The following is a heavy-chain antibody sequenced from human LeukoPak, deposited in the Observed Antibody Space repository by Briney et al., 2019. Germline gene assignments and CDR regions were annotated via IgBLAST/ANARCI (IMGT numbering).Heavy chain of an antibody. V-gene: IGHV4-31*03. CDR1: GASIRSGGYY. CDR3: ARQYCTITSCYHRVDL. J-gene: IGHJ5*02. CDR2: VYHTGIT. Sequence: PSETLSLTCTVSGASIRSGGYYWSWIRQHPGQGLEWIGHVYHTGITYYNPSLKSRVTLSVDTSKDQFSLKLSFVTAADTAVYYCARQYCTITSCYHRVDLWGQGTLVTVSS. D-gene: IGHD2-2*01.